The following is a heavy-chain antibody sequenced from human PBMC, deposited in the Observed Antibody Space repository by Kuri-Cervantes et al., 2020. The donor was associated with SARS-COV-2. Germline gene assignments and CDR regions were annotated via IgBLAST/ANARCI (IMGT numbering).Heavy chain of an antibody. D-gene: IGHD2-15*01. Sequence: SETLSLTCTVSGGSISSYYWSWIRQPAGKGLEWIGRIYTSGSTNYNPSLKSRVTMSVDTSKNQFSLKLSSVTAADTAVYYCARHLRGIVVAVAAFDYWGQGTLVTVSS. CDR2: IYTSGST. V-gene: IGHV4-4*07. CDR3: ARHLRGIVVAVAAFDY. CDR1: GGSISSYY. J-gene: IGHJ4*02.